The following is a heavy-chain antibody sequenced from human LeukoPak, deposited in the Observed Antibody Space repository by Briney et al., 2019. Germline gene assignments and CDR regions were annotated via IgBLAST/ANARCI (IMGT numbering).Heavy chain of an antibody. V-gene: IGHV1-18*01. CDR3: ARDLPWVPHYDYVWGSYRHPHFDY. J-gene: IGHJ4*02. CDR1: GYTFTSYG. CDR2: INAYNGNT. D-gene: IGHD3-16*02. Sequence: ASVTVSCKASGYTFTSYGINWVRQAPGQGLEWMGWINAYNGNTNYAQKLQGRVTMTTDTSTSTDYMELSRLRSDDTAVYYCARDLPWVPHYDYVWGSYRHPHFDYWGQGTLVTVSS.